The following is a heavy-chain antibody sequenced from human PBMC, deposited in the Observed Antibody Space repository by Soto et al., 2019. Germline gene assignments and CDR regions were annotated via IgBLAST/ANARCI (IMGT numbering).Heavy chain of an antibody. CDR3: ARDIEMATIKRQGLGY. CDR2: IWYDGSNK. J-gene: IGHJ4*02. D-gene: IGHD5-12*01. V-gene: IGHV3-33*01. Sequence: QVQLVESGGGVVQPGRSLRLSCAASGFTFSSYGMHWVRQAPGKGLEWVAVIWYDGSNKYYADSVKGRFTISRDNSKNTLYLQMNSLRAEDTAVYYCARDIEMATIKRQGLGYWGQGTLVTVSS. CDR1: GFTFSSYG.